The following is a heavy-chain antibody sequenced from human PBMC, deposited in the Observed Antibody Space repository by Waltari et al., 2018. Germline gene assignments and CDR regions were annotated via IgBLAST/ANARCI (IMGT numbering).Heavy chain of an antibody. CDR2: IYHSGST. CDR3: ATLPNYYDSSGYYEGDY. CDR1: GSSISSGYY. D-gene: IGHD3-22*01. J-gene: IGHJ4*02. Sequence: QVQLQESGPGLVKPSETLSLTCAVSGSSISSGYYWGWIRQPPGKGLEWIGSIYHSGSTYYNPSLKSRVTISVDTSKNQFSLKLSSVTAADTAVYYCATLPNYYDSSGYYEGDYWGQGTLVTVSS. V-gene: IGHV4-38-2*01.